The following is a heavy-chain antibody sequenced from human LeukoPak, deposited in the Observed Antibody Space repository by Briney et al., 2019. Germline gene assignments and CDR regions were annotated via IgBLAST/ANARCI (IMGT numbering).Heavy chain of an antibody. CDR1: GYTFTSYG. D-gene: IGHD6-19*01. CDR3: ARDKTSSGWYQAGDY. J-gene: IGHJ4*02. Sequence: ASVKVSCKASGYTFTSYGISWVRQAPGQGLEWMGWISAYNGNTNYAQKLQGRVTMTTDTSTSTAYMELRSLRSDDTAVYYCARDKTSSGWYQAGDYWGQGTLVTVSS. V-gene: IGHV1-18*01. CDR2: ISAYNGNT.